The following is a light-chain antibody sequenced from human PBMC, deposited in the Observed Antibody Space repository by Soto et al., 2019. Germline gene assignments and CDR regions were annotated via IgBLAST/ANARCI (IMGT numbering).Light chain of an antibody. CDR3: QQYGSSPT. J-gene: IGKJ1*01. CDR1: QSVSSNY. CDR2: SAS. V-gene: IGKV3-20*01. Sequence: EIVLAQSPGTLSLSPGERATLSCRASQSVSSNYLAWYQQKPGQAPRVLIYSASSRATGIPDRFSGSGSGTDFTLTISRLEPEDFAVYYCQQYGSSPTLGQGTKVDIK.